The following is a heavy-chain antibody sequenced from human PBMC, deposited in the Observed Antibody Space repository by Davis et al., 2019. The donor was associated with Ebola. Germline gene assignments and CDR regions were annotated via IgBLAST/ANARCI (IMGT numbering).Heavy chain of an antibody. CDR2: IDPSDSYT. J-gene: IGHJ6*02. CDR3: ARHCSSTSCYPYYYYYGMDV. V-gene: IGHV5-10-1*01. D-gene: IGHD2-2*01. CDR1: GYSSTSYW. Sequence: PAGSLRLSRNGSGYSSTSYWISCVRQMPGKGLDWTGRIDPSDSYTNYSPPFQGPVPISADKSISTAYLQWSSLKASDTAMYYCARHCSSTSCYPYYYYYGMDVWGQGTTVTVSS.